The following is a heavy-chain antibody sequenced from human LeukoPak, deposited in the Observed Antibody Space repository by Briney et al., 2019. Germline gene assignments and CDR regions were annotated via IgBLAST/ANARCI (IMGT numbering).Heavy chain of an antibody. CDR3: ARARAMVRGVIFDY. CDR1: GFTVSSNY. V-gene: IGHV3-53*01. D-gene: IGHD3-10*01. J-gene: IGHJ4*02. CDR2: IYSGGST. Sequence: GGSLRLSCAASGFTVSSNYMSWVRQAPGKGLEWVSVIYSGGSTYYADSVKGRFTISRDNSKNTLYLQMNSLRAEDTAVYYCARARAMVRGVIFDYWGQGTLVTVSS.